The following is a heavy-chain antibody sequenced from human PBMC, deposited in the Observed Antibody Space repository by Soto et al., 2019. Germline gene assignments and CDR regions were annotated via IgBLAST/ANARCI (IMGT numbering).Heavy chain of an antibody. CDR3: GRGRSGQLVVFY. V-gene: IGHV1-2*02. CDR1: GYTFTGHY. CDR2: IGPASGDT. D-gene: IGHD3-10*01. Sequence: ASVKVSCKASGYTFTGHYIHWVRQAPGQGPEWMGEIGPASGDTRYAQKFQGRVTMTRDTSITTVYMELNNLSPDDTAVYYCGRGRSGQLVVFYWGQGTPVTVSS. J-gene: IGHJ4*02.